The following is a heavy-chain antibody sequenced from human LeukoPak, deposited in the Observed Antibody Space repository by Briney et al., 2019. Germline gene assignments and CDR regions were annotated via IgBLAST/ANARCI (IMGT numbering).Heavy chain of an antibody. CDR1: GGSISSGGYY. CDR3: ARSGWPGY. J-gene: IGHJ4*02. Sequence: SETPSLTCTVSGGSISSGGYYWSWVRQPPGKGLEWIGYIYYSGSTYYNPSLKSRVTMSVDTSKNQFSLKLSSVTAADTAVYYCARSGWPGYWGQGTLVTVSS. CDR2: IYYSGST. V-gene: IGHV4-30-4*08. D-gene: IGHD6-19*01.